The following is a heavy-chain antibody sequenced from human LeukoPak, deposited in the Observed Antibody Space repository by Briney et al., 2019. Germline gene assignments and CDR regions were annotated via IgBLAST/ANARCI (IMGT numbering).Heavy chain of an antibody. CDR3: AKASAMIVVVSKHFDY. CDR2: IVDSGGST. J-gene: IGHJ4*02. CDR1: GFIFSTYA. Sequence: GGSLRLSCAASGFIFSTYAMSWVRQAPGKGLEWVSGIVDSGGSTYYADSVKGRFTISRDNSKNTLYLQMNSLRAEDTAVYYCAKASAMIVVVSKHFDYWGQGTLVTVSS. D-gene: IGHD3-22*01. V-gene: IGHV3-23*01.